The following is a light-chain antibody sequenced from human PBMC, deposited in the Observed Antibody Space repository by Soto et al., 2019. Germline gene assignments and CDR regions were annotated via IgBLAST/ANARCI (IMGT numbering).Light chain of an antibody. CDR2: KAS. CDR1: QSISSW. J-gene: IGKJ5*01. V-gene: IGKV1-5*03. CDR3: QQVNSYPIT. Sequence: IQLLQSPSTLSASVGDRVTITCLASQSISSWLAWYQQKPGKAPKVLIYKASSLESGVPSRFSGSGSGTEFTLTISSLQPEDFATYYCQQVNSYPITFGQGTRLEIK.